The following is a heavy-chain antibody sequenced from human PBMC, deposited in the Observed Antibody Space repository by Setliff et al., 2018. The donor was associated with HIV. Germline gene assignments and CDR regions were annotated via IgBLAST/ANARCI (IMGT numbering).Heavy chain of an antibody. CDR3: ATPPTYSYTSSGYSSLDY. Sequence: VASVKVSCKASGGTFSSYAISWVRQTPGQGLEWMGGIIPIFGTANYAQKFQGRVTITADDSTSTAYMELSSLRPEDTALYYCATPPTYSYTSSGYSSLDYWGQGTLVTVSS. CDR1: GGTFSSYA. V-gene: IGHV1-69*13. CDR2: IIPIFGTA. J-gene: IGHJ4*02. D-gene: IGHD3-22*01.